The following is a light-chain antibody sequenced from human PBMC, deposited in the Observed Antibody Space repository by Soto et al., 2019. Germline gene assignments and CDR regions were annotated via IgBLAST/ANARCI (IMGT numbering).Light chain of an antibody. CDR2: GAS. CDR1: QSVSSN. V-gene: IGKV3-15*01. CDR3: QQYNNWPPWT. Sequence: EIVMTQSPATLSVSPGERATLSCRASQSVSSNLAWYQQKPGQAPRLLIYGASTRATGIPARFSGSGSGTEFTLTISSLQSEDLAFYYCQQYNNWPPWTLGQVTKVEIK. J-gene: IGKJ1*01.